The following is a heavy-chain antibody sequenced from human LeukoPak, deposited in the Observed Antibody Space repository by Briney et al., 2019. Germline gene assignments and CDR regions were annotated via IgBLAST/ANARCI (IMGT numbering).Heavy chain of an antibody. Sequence: ASVKVSCKASGYAFTSYGISWVRQAPGQGLEWMGWISAYNGNTNYAQKLQGRVTMTTDTSTSTAYMELRSLRSDDTAVYYCATSGWDRYYFDYWGQGTLVTVSS. D-gene: IGHD6-19*01. J-gene: IGHJ4*02. CDR3: ATSGWDRYYFDY. CDR2: ISAYNGNT. CDR1: GYAFTSYG. V-gene: IGHV1-18*01.